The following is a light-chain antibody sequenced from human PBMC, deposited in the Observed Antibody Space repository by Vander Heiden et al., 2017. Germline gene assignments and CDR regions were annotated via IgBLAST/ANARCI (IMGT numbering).Light chain of an antibody. V-gene: IGLV1-44*01. J-gene: IGLJ3*02. CDR3: ATWDDSLNDWV. CDR2: RDD. Sequence: QSVLTQPPSASGTPGQRVTISCSGNRSDIGSKSVAWYQQFPGTAPKLLIYRDDQRPSGVPGRFSGSKSGSSASLAISGLQSEDEAEYYCATWDDSLNDWVFGGGTKLTVL. CDR1: RSDIGSKS.